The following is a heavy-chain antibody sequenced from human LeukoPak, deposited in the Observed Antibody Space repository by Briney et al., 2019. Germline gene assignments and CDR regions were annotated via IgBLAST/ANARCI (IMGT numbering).Heavy chain of an antibody. J-gene: IGHJ4*02. CDR2: IYPRDSDT. V-gene: IGHV5-51*01. Sequence: GESLQISCKGSGYSSTSYWIGWVRQMPGKGLEWMGIIYPRDSDTRYSPSFQGQVTISADRSISTAYLQWSSLKASDTAMYYCAREWGYCGGDCYSDYWGQGTLVTVSS. CDR3: AREWGYCGGDCYSDY. CDR1: GYSSTSYW. D-gene: IGHD2-21*02.